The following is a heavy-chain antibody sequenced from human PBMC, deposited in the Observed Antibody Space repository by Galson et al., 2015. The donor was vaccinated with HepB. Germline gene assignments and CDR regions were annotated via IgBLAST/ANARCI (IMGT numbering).Heavy chain of an antibody. CDR1: GFTFDDYA. V-gene: IGHV3-9*01. CDR3: AKDIVLSQEYYMDV. D-gene: IGHD2-15*01. Sequence: SLRLSCAASGFTFDDYAMHWVRQAPGKSLEWVSGISWNSGSIGYADSVKGRFTISRDNAKNSLYLQMNSLRAEDTALYYCAKDIVLSQEYYMDVWGKGTTVTVSS. J-gene: IGHJ6*03. CDR2: ISWNSGSI.